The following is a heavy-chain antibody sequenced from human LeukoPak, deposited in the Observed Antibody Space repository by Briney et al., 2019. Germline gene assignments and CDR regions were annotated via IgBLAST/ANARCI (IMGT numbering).Heavy chain of an antibody. V-gene: IGHV4-38-2*02. Sequence: SETLSLTCAVSGYSISSGYYWGWIRQPPGKGLEWIGSIYHSGSTYYNPSLKSRVTISVDTSKNQFSLKRSSVTAADTAVYYCARDRPPNLLLWFGESSNWFDPWGQGTLVTVSS. J-gene: IGHJ5*02. CDR1: GYSISSGYY. CDR2: IYHSGST. CDR3: ARDRPPNLLLWFGESSNWFDP. D-gene: IGHD3-10*01.